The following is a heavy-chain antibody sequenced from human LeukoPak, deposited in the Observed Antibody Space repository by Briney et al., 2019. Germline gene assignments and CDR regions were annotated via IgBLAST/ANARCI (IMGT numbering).Heavy chain of an antibody. V-gene: IGHV3-7*01. J-gene: IGHJ4*02. D-gene: IGHD2-21*02. CDR2: INQDASEI. Sequence: XGSLRLSCAAYGFTFSTYWMNWYRQAPGKGLEWVGNINQDASEINYVDSVRGRFTISRDNAKNSLHLQMNSLRAEDTAVYYCATDRDNSDWQKRFDSWGQGTLVTVSS. CDR1: GFTFSTYW. CDR3: ATDRDNSDWQKRFDS.